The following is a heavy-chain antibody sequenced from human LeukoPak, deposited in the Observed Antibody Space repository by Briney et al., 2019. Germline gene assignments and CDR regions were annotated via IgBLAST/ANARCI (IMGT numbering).Heavy chain of an antibody. J-gene: IGHJ6*02. CDR1: GYTFTGYY. CDR3: ARTIPSLRFLDSRGDYYYGMDV. Sequence: ASVKASCKASGYTFTGYYMHWVRQAPGQGLEWMGWINPNSGGTNYAQKFQGRVTMTRDTSISTAYMELSRLRSDDTAVYYCARTIPSLRFLDSRGDYYYGMDVWGQGTTVTVSS. D-gene: IGHD3-3*01. CDR2: INPNSGGT. V-gene: IGHV1-2*02.